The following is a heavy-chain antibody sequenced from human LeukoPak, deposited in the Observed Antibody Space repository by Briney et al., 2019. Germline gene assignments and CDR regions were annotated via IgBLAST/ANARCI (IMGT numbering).Heavy chain of an antibody. D-gene: IGHD6-13*01. Sequence: PGGSLRLSCAASGFTFSSYGMHWVRQAPGKGLEWVAVISYDGSNKYYADSVKGRFTISRDNSKNTLYLQMNSLRAEDTAVYYCAKTGYSSSWYSLYGDYYYYYMDVWGKGTTVTVSS. CDR1: GFTFSSYG. V-gene: IGHV3-30*18. CDR3: AKTGYSSSWYSLYGDYYYYYMDV. J-gene: IGHJ6*03. CDR2: ISYDGSNK.